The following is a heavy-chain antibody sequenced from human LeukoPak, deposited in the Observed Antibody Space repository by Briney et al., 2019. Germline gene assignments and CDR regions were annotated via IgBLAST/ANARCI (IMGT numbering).Heavy chain of an antibody. V-gene: IGHV4-59*08. Sequence: PSETLSLTCTVSGGSIRNYYWSWLRQPPGKGLEWIGYIYYSGSTNYNPSLKSRVTISVDTSKNQFSLKLSSVTAADTAVYYCAGIRGYSYGYPDAFDIWGQGTMVTVSS. CDR1: GGSIRNYY. CDR3: AGIRGYSYGYPDAFDI. CDR2: IYYSGST. J-gene: IGHJ3*02. D-gene: IGHD5-18*01.